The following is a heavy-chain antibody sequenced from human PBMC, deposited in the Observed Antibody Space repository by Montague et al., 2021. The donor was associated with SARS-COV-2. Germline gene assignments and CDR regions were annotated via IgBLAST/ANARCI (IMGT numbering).Heavy chain of an antibody. J-gene: IGHJ4*02. V-gene: IGHV4-39*01. Sequence: SETLSLTCTVSGGSISSSSYYWGWIRQPPGKGLEWIGSIYYSGSTYYNPSLKSRVTISVDTSKNQFSLKLSSVTAADTAVYYCARSWEQGLLWGYYFDYWGQGTLVTVSS. D-gene: IGHD6-19*01. CDR2: IYYSGST. CDR1: GGSISSSSYY. CDR3: ARSWEQGLLWGYYFDY.